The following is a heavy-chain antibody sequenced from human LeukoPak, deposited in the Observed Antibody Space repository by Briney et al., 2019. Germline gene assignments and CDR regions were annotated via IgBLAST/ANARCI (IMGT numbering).Heavy chain of an antibody. CDR2: INPNSGGT. D-gene: IGHD3/OR15-3a*01. CDR3: ARVNGGTGYHRFDY. J-gene: IGHJ4*02. V-gene: IGHV1-2*02. CDR1: GYTFTGYY. Sequence: ASVKVSCKASGYTFTGYYMHWVRQAPGQGLEWMGWINPNSGGTNYAQKFQGRVTMTRDTSISTAYMELSRLRSDDTAVYYCARVNGGTGYHRFDYWGQGTLVTVSS.